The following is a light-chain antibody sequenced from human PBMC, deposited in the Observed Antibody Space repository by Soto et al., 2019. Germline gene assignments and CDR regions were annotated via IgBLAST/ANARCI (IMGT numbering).Light chain of an antibody. CDR2: GAS. Sequence: EIVMTQSPATLSVSPGERATLSCRASQSVSSNLVWYQQKPGQAPRLLIYGASTRATGIPARFSGRGSGTEFTLNISSLQSEDFAVYHCQQYNNWPPITFGQGTRLEIK. CDR3: QQYNNWPPIT. CDR1: QSVSSN. V-gene: IGKV3-15*01. J-gene: IGKJ5*01.